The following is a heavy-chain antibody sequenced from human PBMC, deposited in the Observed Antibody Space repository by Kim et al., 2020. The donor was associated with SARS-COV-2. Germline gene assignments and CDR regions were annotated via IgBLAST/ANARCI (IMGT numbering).Heavy chain of an antibody. CDR2: ISYDGSNK. Sequence: GGSLRLSCAASGFTFSSYAMHWVRQAPGKGLEWVAVISYDGSNKYYADSVKGRFTISRDNSKNTLYLQMNSLRAEDTAVYYCAREGYCSGGSCYGALDYWGQGTLVTVSS. D-gene: IGHD2-15*01. CDR1: GFTFSSYA. CDR3: AREGYCSGGSCYGALDY. V-gene: IGHV3-30-3*01. J-gene: IGHJ4*02.